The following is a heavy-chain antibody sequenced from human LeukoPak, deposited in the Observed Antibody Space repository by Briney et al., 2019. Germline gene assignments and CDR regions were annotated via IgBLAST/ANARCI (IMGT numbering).Heavy chain of an antibody. CDR2: IYPGDSDI. D-gene: IGHD6-6*01. CDR1: GSSFTSYW. V-gene: IGHV5-51*01. Sequence: GASLKISCKGSGSSFTSYWIGWVRQLPGKGLEWMGIIYPGDSDIRYSPSFQGQVTISADKSISTAYLQWSSLKASDTAMYYCARHLGQLRYFDYWGQGTLVTVSS. J-gene: IGHJ4*02. CDR3: ARHLGQLRYFDY.